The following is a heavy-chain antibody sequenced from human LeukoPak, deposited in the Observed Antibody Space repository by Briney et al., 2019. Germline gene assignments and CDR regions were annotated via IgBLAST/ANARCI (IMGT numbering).Heavy chain of an antibody. Sequence: GGSLRLSCAASGFTFSSYGMHWVRQAPGKGLEWVAFIRYDGSNKYYADSVEGRFTISRDNSKNTLYLQMNSLRAEDTAVYYCAKDQYNSSWYFPFDYWGQGTLVTVSS. J-gene: IGHJ4*02. CDR3: AKDQYNSSWYFPFDY. D-gene: IGHD6-13*01. CDR1: GFTFSSYG. CDR2: IRYDGSNK. V-gene: IGHV3-30*02.